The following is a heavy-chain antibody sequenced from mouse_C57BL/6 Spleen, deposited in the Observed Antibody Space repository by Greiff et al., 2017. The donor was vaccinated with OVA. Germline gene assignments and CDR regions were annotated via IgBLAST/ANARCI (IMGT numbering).Heavy chain of an antibody. CDR2: ISNLAYSI. CDR3: ARLTGTEWYFDV. V-gene: IGHV5-15*01. D-gene: IGHD4-1*01. J-gene: IGHJ1*03. CDR1: GFTFSDYG. Sequence: EVKLMESGGGLVQPGGSLKLSCAASGFTFSDYGMAWVRQAPRKGPEWVAFISNLAYSIYYADTVTGRFTISRENAKNTLYLEMSSLRSEDTAMYYCARLTGTEWYFDVWGTGTTVTVSS.